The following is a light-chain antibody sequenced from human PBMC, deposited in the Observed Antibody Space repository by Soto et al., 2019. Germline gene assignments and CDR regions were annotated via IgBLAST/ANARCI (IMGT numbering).Light chain of an antibody. J-gene: IGLJ3*02. V-gene: IGLV2-14*01. CDR3: SAYTARSTLV. Sequence: QSVLTQPPSASGSPGQSVTISCTGTSSDVGGYNYVSWYQQHPGRAPRLMIYEVRNRPSGISSRFSGSRSGNTASLTISGLQSEDEGDYYCSAYTARSTLVFGGGTKLTVL. CDR1: SSDVGGYNY. CDR2: EVR.